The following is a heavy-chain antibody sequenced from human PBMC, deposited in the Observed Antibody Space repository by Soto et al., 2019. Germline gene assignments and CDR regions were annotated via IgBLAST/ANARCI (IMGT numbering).Heavy chain of an antibody. CDR1: GFIFSSYG. V-gene: IGHV3-33*01. Sequence: GGSLRLSCAASGFIFSSYGMHWVRQAPGKGLEWVAVIWYDGSNKYYADSVKGRFTISRDNSKNTLYLQMNSLRAEDTAAYHWARGNLGYQGMDVWGQGPTVTVPS. J-gene: IGHJ6*02. CDR3: ARGNLGYQGMDV. CDR2: IWYDGSNK.